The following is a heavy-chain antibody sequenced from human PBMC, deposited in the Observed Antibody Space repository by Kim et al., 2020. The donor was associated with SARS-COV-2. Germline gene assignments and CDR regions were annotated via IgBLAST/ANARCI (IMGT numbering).Heavy chain of an antibody. V-gene: IGHV1-69*13. CDR1: GGTFSSYA. CDR3: AMCGPIVVVTTTGLKY. Sequence: SVKVSCKASGGTFSSYAISWVRQAPGQGLEWMGGIIPIFGTANYAQKFQGRVTITADESTSTAYMELSSLRSEDTAVYYCAMCGPIVVVTTTGLKYWGQGTLVTVSS. D-gene: IGHD2-21*02. CDR2: IIPIFGTA. J-gene: IGHJ4*02.